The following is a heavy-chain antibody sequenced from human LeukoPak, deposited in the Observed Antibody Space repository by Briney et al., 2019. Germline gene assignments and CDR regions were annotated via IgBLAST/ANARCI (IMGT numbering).Heavy chain of an antibody. J-gene: IGHJ4*02. CDR2: IYYSGST. CDR1: GGSISSYY. Sequence: SETLSLTCTVSGGSISSYYWSWIRQPAGKGLEWIGYIYYSGSTNYNPSLKSRVTISVDTSKNQFSLKLSSVTAADTAVYYCASGVAVFPFDYWGQGTLVTVSS. V-gene: IGHV4-59*01. CDR3: ASGVAVFPFDY. D-gene: IGHD3-3*01.